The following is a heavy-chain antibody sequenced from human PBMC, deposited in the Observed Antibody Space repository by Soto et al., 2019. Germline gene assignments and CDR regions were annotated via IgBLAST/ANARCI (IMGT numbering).Heavy chain of an antibody. CDR2: IIPIFGTA. CDR1: GGTFSSYA. J-gene: IGHJ2*01. V-gene: IGHV1-69*13. D-gene: IGHD2-21*02. CDR3: ARLDGSYCGGDCYSYWYFDL. Sequence: SVKVSCKASGGTFSSYAISWVRQAPGQGLEWMGGIIPIFGTANYAQKFQGRVTITADESTSTAYMELSSLRSEDTAVYYCARLDGSYCGGDCYSYWYFDLWGRGTLVTVSS.